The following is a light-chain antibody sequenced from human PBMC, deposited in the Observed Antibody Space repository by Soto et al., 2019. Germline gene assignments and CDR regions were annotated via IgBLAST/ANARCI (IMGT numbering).Light chain of an antibody. CDR1: SSEVGGYNY. V-gene: IGLV2-14*01. J-gene: IGLJ1*01. Sequence: QSALSQPASVSGSPGQSITISCTGTSSEVGGYNYVSWYQQYPGKAPKLIIYEVNKRPSGVSNRFSGSKSGNTASLTISGLQADDESDYYCTSYRSSSTLDVFGTGTKVTVL. CDR2: EVN. CDR3: TSYRSSSTLDV.